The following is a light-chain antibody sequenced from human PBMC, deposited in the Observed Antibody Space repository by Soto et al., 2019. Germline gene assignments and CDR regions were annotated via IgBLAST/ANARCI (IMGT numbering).Light chain of an antibody. J-gene: IGKJ4*01. V-gene: IGKV1-39*01. CDR3: QQSYSTPLT. Sequence: DIQMTQSPSSLSASVGDRVTITCRASQSISSYLNWYQQKPGKAPKLLIYAASNLQSGVPLRFSGSGSGTDFTLTISSLQPEDFATYYCQQSYSTPLTFGGGTMVEIK. CDR2: AAS. CDR1: QSISSY.